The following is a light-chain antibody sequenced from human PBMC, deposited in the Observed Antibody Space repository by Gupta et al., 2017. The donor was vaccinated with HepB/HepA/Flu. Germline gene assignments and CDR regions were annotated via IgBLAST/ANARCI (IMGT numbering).Light chain of an antibody. V-gene: IGLV3-19*01. J-gene: IGLJ3*02. Sequence: SSQLTQDPAVSVALGQTVRITCQGASLTSYYASWYQQKPGQAPVLVIYGKNNRPSGIPDRFSGSNYGNTASLTINGAQAEDEADYYCQYRDSSSKNLVFGGGTKLTVL. CDR1: SLTSYY. CDR2: GKN. CDR3: QYRDSSSKNLV.